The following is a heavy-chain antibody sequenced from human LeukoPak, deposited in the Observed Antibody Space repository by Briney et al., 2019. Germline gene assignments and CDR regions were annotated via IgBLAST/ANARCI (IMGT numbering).Heavy chain of an antibody. V-gene: IGHV4-34*01. CDR1: GGSFSGYY. CDR3: ARSSRRSGYLQGPY. CDR2: INHSGST. D-gene: IGHD3-22*01. Sequence: SETLSLTCAVYGGSFSGYYWSWIRQPPGKGLEWIGEINHSGSTNYNPSLKSRVTISVDTSKNQFSLKLSSVTAADTAVYYCARSSRRSGYLQGPYWGQGTLVTVSS. J-gene: IGHJ4*02.